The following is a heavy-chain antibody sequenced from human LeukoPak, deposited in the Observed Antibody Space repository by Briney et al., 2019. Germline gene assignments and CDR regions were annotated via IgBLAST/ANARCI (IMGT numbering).Heavy chain of an antibody. D-gene: IGHD1-26*01. V-gene: IGHV3-23*01. Sequence: GGSLRLSCIASGFTFFTYAMTWVRQAPGKGLEWVAAISDNGGTTYYVDSVKGRFTISRDNSRNTLYLQMNSLRAEDTAVYYCAKKGAYSGSPKWYWGQGTLVTVSS. CDR3: AKKGAYSGSPKWY. CDR1: GFTFFTYA. J-gene: IGHJ4*02. CDR2: ISDNGGTT.